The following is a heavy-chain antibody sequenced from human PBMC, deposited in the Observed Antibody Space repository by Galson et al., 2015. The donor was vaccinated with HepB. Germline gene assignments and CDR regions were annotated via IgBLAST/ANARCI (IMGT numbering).Heavy chain of an antibody. CDR3: ATSARLGPDYYYYMDV. CDR1: GYTFTSYY. Sequence: SVKVSCKASGYTFTSYYMHWVRQAPGQGLEWMGIINPSGGSTSYAQKFQGRVTMTRDTSTSTVYMELSSLRSEDTAVYYCATSARLGPDYYYYMDVWGKGTTVTVSS. CDR2: INPSGGST. V-gene: IGHV1-46*01. J-gene: IGHJ6*03.